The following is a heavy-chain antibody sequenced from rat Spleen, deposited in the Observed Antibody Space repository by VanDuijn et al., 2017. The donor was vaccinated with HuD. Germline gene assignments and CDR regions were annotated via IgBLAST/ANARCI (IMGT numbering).Heavy chain of an antibody. D-gene: IGHD1-4*01. J-gene: IGHJ2*01. CDR2: ISSDGSST. V-gene: IGHV5-29*01. CDR3: ATGYTGD. Sequence: EVQLVESDGGLVQPGKSLNLSCAASGFTFSDFFMAWVRQAPAKGLEWVATISSDGSSTYYRDSVKGRFTISRDNAKSTLYLQRDSLRSEDTATYYCATGYTGDWGQGVMVTVSS. CDR1: GFTFSDFF.